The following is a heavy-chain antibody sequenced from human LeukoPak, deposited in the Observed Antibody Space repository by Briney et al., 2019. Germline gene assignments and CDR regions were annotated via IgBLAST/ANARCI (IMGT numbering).Heavy chain of an antibody. CDR2: IYYSGST. CDR1: GGSISSYY. J-gene: IGHJ3*02. CDR3: ARDTPAFDI. Sequence: SETLSLTCTVSGGSISSYYWSWIRQPPGKGLEWIGYIYYSGSTNYNPSLKSRVTISVDTSKNQFSLKLSSVTAADTAVYYCARDTPAFDIWGQGTMVTVSS. V-gene: IGHV4-59*01.